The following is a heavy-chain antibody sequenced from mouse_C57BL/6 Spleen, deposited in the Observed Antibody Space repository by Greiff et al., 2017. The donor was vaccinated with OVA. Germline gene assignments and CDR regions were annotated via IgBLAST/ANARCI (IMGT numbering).Heavy chain of an antibody. Sequence: EVQLQESGAELVKPGASVKLSCTASGFNIKDYYMHWVKQRTEQGLEWIGRIDPEDGETKYAPKFQGKATITADTSSNTAYLQRSSLTSEDTAVYYCARVATVVATPYYYAMDYWGQGTSVTVSS. CDR2: IDPEDGET. V-gene: IGHV14-2*01. CDR1: GFNIKDYY. D-gene: IGHD1-1*01. J-gene: IGHJ4*01. CDR3: ARVATVVATPYYYAMDY.